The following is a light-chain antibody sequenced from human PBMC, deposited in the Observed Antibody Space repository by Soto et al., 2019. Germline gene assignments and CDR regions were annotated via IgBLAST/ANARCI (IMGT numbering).Light chain of an antibody. CDR1: QSISSW. J-gene: IGKJ4*01. V-gene: IGKV1-5*01. CDR3: QQYNSYSPI. CDR2: DAS. Sequence: IQMTQSPSTLSASVGDRVTITCRASQSISSWLAWYQQKPGKAPKLLIYDASSLESGVPSRFSGSGSGTEFTLTISSLQPDDFATYYCQQYNSYSPIFGGGTKVDIK.